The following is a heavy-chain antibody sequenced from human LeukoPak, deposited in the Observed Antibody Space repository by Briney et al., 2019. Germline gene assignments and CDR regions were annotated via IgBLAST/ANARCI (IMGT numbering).Heavy chain of an antibody. CDR1: GGTFSSYA. CDR2: IIPILGIA. J-gene: IGHJ4*02. CDR3: AAANWNPLDY. Sequence: SVKVSCKASGGTFSSYAISWVRQAPGQGLEWMGRIIPILGIANYAQKFQGRVTITADKSTSTAYMELSSLRSEDTAMYYCAAANWNPLDYWGQGTLVTVSS. V-gene: IGHV1-69*04. D-gene: IGHD1-1*01.